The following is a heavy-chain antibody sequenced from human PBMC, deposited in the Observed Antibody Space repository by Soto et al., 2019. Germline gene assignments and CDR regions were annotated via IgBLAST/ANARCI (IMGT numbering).Heavy chain of an antibody. D-gene: IGHD2-15*01. Sequence: ASVKVSCKASGYTFTSYGISWVRQAPGQGLEWMGWISAYNGNTNYAQKLQGRVTMTTDTSTSTAYMELRSLRSDDTAVYYCARDRHHAYCSGGSCWPTTLSPDYWGQGTLVTVSS. CDR2: ISAYNGNT. J-gene: IGHJ4*02. CDR3: ARDRHHAYCSGGSCWPTTLSPDY. CDR1: GYTFTSYG. V-gene: IGHV1-18*01.